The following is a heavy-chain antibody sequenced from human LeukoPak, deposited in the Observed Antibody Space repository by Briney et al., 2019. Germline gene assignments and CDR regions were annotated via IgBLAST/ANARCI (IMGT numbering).Heavy chain of an antibody. D-gene: IGHD6-19*01. Sequence: GASVKVSCKASGYTFTGYYMHWVRQAPGQGLEWMGWINPNSGGTNYAQKFQGRVTMTRDTSIRTAYMELSGLRSDDTAVYYCASASAIQQWLVSGKGAFDIWGQGTMVTVSS. CDR2: INPNSGGT. CDR1: GYTFTGYY. V-gene: IGHV1-2*02. CDR3: ASASAIQQWLVSGKGAFDI. J-gene: IGHJ3*02.